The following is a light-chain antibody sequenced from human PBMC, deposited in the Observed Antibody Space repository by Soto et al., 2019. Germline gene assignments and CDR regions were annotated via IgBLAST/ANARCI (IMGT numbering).Light chain of an antibody. CDR2: GAS. CDR1: QSVSSSD. V-gene: IGKV3-20*01. J-gene: IGKJ4*01. CDR3: QHYRNSPLT. Sequence: VLTQSPGTLSLSPGERATLFFSAGQSVSSSDLAWYQQKPDQAPRLLIYGASSRATGIPDRFSGSGSGTDFTLTISSLEPEDVAVYYCQHYRNSPLTFGGGTKVDIK.